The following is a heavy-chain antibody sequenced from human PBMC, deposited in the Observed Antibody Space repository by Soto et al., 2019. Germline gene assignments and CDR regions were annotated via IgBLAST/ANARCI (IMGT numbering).Heavy chain of an antibody. J-gene: IGHJ3*02. D-gene: IGHD4-17*01. CDR2: INPSGGST. Sequence: ASVKVSCKASGGTFSSYTISWVRQAPGQGLEWMGIINPSGGSTSYAQKFQGRVTMTRDTSTSTVYMELSSLRSEDTAVYYCARVGPYDYGDYVAFDIWGQGTMVTVSS. CDR3: ARVGPYDYGDYVAFDI. V-gene: IGHV1-46*01. CDR1: GGTFSSYT.